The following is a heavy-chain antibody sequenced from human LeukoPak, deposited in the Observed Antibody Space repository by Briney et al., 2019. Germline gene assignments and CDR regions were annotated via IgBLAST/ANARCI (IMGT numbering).Heavy chain of an antibody. CDR2: ISYDGSNK. D-gene: IGHD3-22*01. CDR3: ARANDYYYDAFDI. Sequence: PGGSLRLSCAASGFTFSSYAMHWVRQAPGKGLEWVAVISYDGSNKYYADSVKGRFTISRDNSKNTLYLQMNSLRAEDTAVYYCARANDYYYDAFDIWGQGTMVTVSS. CDR1: GFTFSSYA. J-gene: IGHJ3*02. V-gene: IGHV3-30-3*01.